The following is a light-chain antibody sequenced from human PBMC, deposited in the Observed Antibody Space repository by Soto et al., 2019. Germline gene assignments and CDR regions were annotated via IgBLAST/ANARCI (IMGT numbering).Light chain of an antibody. V-gene: IGLV1-44*01. Sequence: QSVLTQPPSASGTLGQKVTISCSGSSSSIGSNTVNWYQQLPATAPTHLIYSNNQQPSGVPARFFGSKSATSASLAISGLQYEDEADYYCAAWDDSRNAYVFGTGTKLTV. CDR2: SNN. CDR3: AAWDDSRNAYV. J-gene: IGLJ1*01. CDR1: SSSIGSNT.